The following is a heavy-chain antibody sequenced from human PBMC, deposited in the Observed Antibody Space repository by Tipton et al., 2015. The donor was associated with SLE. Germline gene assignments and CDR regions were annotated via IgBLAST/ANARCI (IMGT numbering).Heavy chain of an antibody. J-gene: IGHJ4*02. CDR3: ARGTGMQVGSHYFDY. CDR2: ISPYNGNT. CDR1: GNTFTSTE. Sequence: QLVQSGAEVKKPGTSVKVSCKASGNTFTSTEVVWVRQAPGQGLEWLGRISPYNGNTNYAQNLQGRVILTTDISTSTAFIEMKSLTSDDTGMYYCARGTGMQVGSHYFDYRGQGTLITVSS. V-gene: IGHV1-18*01. D-gene: IGHD2-2*01.